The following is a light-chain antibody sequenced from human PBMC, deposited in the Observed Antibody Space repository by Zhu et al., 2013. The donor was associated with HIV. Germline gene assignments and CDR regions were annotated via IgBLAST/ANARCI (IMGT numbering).Light chain of an antibody. CDR3: QQCGGSSYT. CDR2: GAS. V-gene: IGKV3-20*01. Sequence: EIVLTQSPGTLSLSPGERATLSCRASQSVSSSYLAWYQQKPGQAPRLLIYGASGRATGIPDRFSGSGSGTDFTLTISRLEPEDFAVYYCQQCGGSSYTFGQGTKLEIK. J-gene: IGKJ2*01. CDR1: QSVSSSY.